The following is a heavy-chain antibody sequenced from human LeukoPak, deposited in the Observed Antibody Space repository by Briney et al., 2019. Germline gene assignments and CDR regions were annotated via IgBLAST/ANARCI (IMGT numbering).Heavy chain of an antibody. D-gene: IGHD6-19*01. CDR3: AKDTEGSGWFGWYFDL. J-gene: IGHJ2*01. CDR1: GFTFSSYA. V-gene: IGHV3-23*01. Sequence: GGSLRLSCAASGFTFSSYAMSWVRQAPGKGLEWVSAISGSGGSTYYADSVKGRFTISRDNSKNTLYLQMNSLRAEDTAVYYCAKDTEGSGWFGWYFDLWGRSTLVTVSS. CDR2: ISGSGGST.